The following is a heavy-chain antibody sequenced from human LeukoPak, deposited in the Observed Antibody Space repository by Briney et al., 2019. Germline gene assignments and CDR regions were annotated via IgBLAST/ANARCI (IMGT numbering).Heavy chain of an antibody. J-gene: IGHJ5*02. Sequence: SETLSLTCTVSGDSINSNHWSWIRQPPGQGLQWIGFIFIGGNTEYHPSLKSRVTISLDTSKNQFSLKMNSMTAADTAVYYCARHYSEYATFDPWGQGTLVTVSS. CDR3: ARHYSEYATFDP. V-gene: IGHV4-4*09. CDR2: IFIGGNT. CDR1: GDSINSNH. D-gene: IGHD2-2*01.